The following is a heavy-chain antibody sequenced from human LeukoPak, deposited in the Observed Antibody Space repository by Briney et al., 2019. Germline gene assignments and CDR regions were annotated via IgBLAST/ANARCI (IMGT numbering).Heavy chain of an antibody. CDR2: INWDGGST. V-gene: IGHV3-43*01. CDR1: GFNFEDYT. Sequence: GGSLRLSCAASGFNFEDYTMHWVPQTPGKGLEWVSLINWDGGSTYYADSVKGRFAISRDNNKNSLYLQMTSLRTEDTALYYCTKGSNTWPSLFDYWGQGTLVTVSS. J-gene: IGHJ4*02. CDR3: TKGSNTWPSLFDY. D-gene: IGHD2-2*02.